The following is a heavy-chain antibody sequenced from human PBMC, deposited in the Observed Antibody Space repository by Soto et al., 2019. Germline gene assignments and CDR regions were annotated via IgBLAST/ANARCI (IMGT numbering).Heavy chain of an antibody. CDR3: ARAVRRELGIVLMVYDVFDY. V-gene: IGHV4-31*03. CDR2: IYYSGST. Sequence: QVQLQESGPGLVKPSQTLSLTCTVSGGSISSGGYYWSWIRQHPGKGLEWIGYIYYSGSTYYNPSLKSRVTISVDTSKNQFSLKLSSVTAADTAVYYCARAVRRELGIVLMVYDVFDYWGQGTLVTVSS. CDR1: GGSISSGGYY. J-gene: IGHJ4*02. D-gene: IGHD2-8*01.